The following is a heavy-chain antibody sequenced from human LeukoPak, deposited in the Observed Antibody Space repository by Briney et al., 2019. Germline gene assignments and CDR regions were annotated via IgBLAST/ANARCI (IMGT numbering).Heavy chain of an antibody. V-gene: IGHV4-59*01. CDR1: GGSISSYY. Sequence: PSETLSLTRTVSGGSISSYYWSWIRQPPGKGLEWIGYIYYSGSTNYNPSLKSRVTISVDTSKNQFSLKLSSVTAADTAVYYCARNTVTTNAFDIWGQGTMVTVSS. J-gene: IGHJ3*02. CDR2: IYYSGST. D-gene: IGHD4-17*01. CDR3: ARNTVTTNAFDI.